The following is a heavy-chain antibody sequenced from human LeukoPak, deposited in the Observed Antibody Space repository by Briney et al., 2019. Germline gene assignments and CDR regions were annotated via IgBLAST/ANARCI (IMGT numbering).Heavy chain of an antibody. CDR3: TRSYYYDSSGTAGY. D-gene: IGHD3-22*01. J-gene: IGHJ4*02. Sequence: GGSLRLSCTASGFTFGDYAMSWFRQAPGKGLELVGFIRSKAYGGTTEYAASVKGRFTISRDDSKSIAYLQMNSLKTEDTAVYYCTRSYYYDSSGTAGYWGQGTLFTVSS. V-gene: IGHV3-49*03. CDR2: IRSKAYGGTT. CDR1: GFTFGDYA.